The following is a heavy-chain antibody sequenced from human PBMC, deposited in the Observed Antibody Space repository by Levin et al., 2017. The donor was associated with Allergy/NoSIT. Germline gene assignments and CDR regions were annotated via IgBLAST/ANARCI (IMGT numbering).Heavy chain of an antibody. CDR2: ISSSSSYI. CDR1: GFTFSSSS. Sequence: GSLRLSCAASGFTFSSSSMNWVRQAPGKGLEWVSSISSSSSYIYYADSVKGRFTISRDNAKNSLYLQMNSLRAEDTAVYYCARDFTYYYGSGSPTFQHWGQGTLVTVSS. CDR3: ARDFTYYYGSGSPTFQH. V-gene: IGHV3-21*01. J-gene: IGHJ1*01. D-gene: IGHD3-10*01.